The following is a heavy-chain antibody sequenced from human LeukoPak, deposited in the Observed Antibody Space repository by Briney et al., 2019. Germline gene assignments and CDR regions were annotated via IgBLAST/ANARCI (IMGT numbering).Heavy chain of an antibody. V-gene: IGHV4-59*08. J-gene: IGHJ3*02. CDR3: ARLLNNDNAGDPDTFDM. CDR2: ISYTGSP. D-gene: IGHD4-17*01. Sequence: PSETLSLTCSVSGGSLTSQYWSWIRQSPGKGLEWISYISYTGSPRYNPSFQSRVTISLDTSKTHFSLKLTSVTAADTAVYYCARLLNNDNAGDPDTFDMWGPGTMVTVSS. CDR1: GGSLTSQY.